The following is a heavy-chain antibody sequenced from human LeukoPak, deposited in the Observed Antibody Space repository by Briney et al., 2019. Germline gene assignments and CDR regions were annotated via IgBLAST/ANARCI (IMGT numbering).Heavy chain of an antibody. D-gene: IGHD1-1*01. Sequence: PGRSLRLSCAASGFTFSSYGMHWVRQAPGKGLEWVAVISYDGSNKYYADSVKGRFTISRDNSKNTLYLQMNSLRAEDTAVYYCARASIYNYYFDYWGQGTLVTVSS. J-gene: IGHJ4*02. CDR1: GFTFSSYG. CDR2: ISYDGSNK. CDR3: ARASIYNYYFDY. V-gene: IGHV3-30*03.